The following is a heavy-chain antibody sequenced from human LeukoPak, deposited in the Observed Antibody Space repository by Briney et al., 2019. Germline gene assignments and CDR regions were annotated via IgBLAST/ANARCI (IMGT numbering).Heavy chain of an antibody. J-gene: IGHJ4*02. CDR1: GFTFSSYA. CDR3: ARVHSSGYYLFYFDY. Sequence: GGSLRLSCAASGFTFSSYAMHWVRQAPGKGLVWVSRINSDGTSTNYADSVKGRFTISRDNAKNTLYLQMNSLRAEDTAVYYCARVHSSGYYLFYFDYWGQGTLVTVSS. V-gene: IGHV3-74*01. D-gene: IGHD3-22*01. CDR2: INSDGTST.